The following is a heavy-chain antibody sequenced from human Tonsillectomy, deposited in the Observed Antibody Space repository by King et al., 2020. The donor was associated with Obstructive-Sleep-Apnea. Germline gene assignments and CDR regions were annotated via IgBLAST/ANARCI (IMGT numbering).Heavy chain of an antibody. V-gene: IGHV3-30*02. Sequence: VQLVESGGGVVQPGRSLRLSCAASGFTFSSYGMHWVRQAPGKGLEWVAFIRYDGCNKYYADSVKGRFTISRDNSKNTLYLQMNSLRAEDTAVYYCAKAFGGNGYDYWGQGTLVTVSS. D-gene: IGHD4-23*01. J-gene: IGHJ4*02. CDR2: IRYDGCNK. CDR1: GFTFSSYG. CDR3: AKAFGGNGYDY.